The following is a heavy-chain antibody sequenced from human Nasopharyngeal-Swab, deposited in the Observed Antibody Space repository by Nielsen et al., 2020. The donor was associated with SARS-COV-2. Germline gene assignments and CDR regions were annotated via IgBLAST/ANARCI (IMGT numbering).Heavy chain of an antibody. CDR3: ARAVDVAVAGTSWFDP. CDR1: GFTFRKYA. D-gene: IGHD6-19*01. J-gene: IGHJ5*02. CDR2: VWFDGSNE. V-gene: IGHV3-33*01. Sequence: GESLKISCAASGFTFRKYAMQWVRQAPGKGLEWVATVWFDGSNEYYADSVKGRFTISRDNSKNTLYLQMNSLRAEDTAVYYCARAVDVAVAGTSWFDPWGQGTLVTVSS.